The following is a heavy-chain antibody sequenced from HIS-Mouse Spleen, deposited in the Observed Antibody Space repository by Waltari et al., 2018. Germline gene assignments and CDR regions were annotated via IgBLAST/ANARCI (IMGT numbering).Heavy chain of an antibody. CDR1: GGSSSSSSYY. V-gene: IGHV4-39*01. D-gene: IGHD3-3*01. Sequence: QLQLQESGPGLVKPSETLSLTCTVSGGSSSSSSYYWGWIRQPPGKGLEWIGSIYYSGSTYYNPSLKSRVTISVDTSKNQFSLKLSSVTAADTAVYYCASVRITIFGVVIIFDYWGQGTLVTVSS. CDR3: ASVRITIFGVVIIFDY. CDR2: IYYSGST. J-gene: IGHJ4*02.